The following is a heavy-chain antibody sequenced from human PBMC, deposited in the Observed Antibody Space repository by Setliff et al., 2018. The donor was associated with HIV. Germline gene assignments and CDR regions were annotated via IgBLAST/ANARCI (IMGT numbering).Heavy chain of an antibody. CDR3: ARHRDGGTYPLDY. CDR2: FYTSGST. J-gene: IGHJ4*02. D-gene: IGHD1-26*01. Sequence: SETLSLTCTVSGGSINTYYWSWIRQPAGKGLEWIGRFYTSGSTNYNPSLKSRVTMSVDTSKNQFSLQLTSVTAADTAVYYCARHRDGGTYPLDYWGQGTLVTVSS. CDR1: GGSINTYY. V-gene: IGHV4-4*07.